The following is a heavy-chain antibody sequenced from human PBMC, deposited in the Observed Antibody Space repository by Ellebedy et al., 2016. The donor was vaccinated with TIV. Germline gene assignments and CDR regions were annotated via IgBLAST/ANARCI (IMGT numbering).Heavy chain of an antibody. V-gene: IGHV1-2*02. CDR2: INPNNSDT. Sequence: ASVKVSCKASGYTFSGYYVHWVRQAPGQGLEWMGWINPNNSDTNYAQKFQGRVTMTRDTSISTAYMDLSRLRSDDTAVYYCARDNYLGFGKSFHFDHWGQGTPVTVSS. J-gene: IGHJ4*02. CDR3: ARDNYLGFGKSFHFDH. D-gene: IGHD4-11*01. CDR1: GYTFSGYY.